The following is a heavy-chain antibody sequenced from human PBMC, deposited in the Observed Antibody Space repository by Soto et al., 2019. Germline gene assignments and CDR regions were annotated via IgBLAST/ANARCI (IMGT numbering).Heavy chain of an antibody. J-gene: IGHJ5*02. CDR2: INVYNGNT. CDR3: ARGVGSGSYYNQYNWFDP. Sequence: QVQLVQSGGEVKKPGASVKVSCKASGYTFTNYGISWVRQAPGQGLEWMGWINVYNGNTKYAQKVQGRVTMTTDTXTXTXYVERRSLRSDDTAVYYGARGVGSGSYYNQYNWFDPWGQGTLVTVSS. CDR1: GYTFTNYG. D-gene: IGHD3-10*01. V-gene: IGHV1-18*01.